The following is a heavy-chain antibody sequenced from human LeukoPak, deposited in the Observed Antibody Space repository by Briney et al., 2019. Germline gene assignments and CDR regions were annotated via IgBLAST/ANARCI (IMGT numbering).Heavy chain of an antibody. D-gene: IGHD3-16*01. CDR3: ARPRKGGWFDP. V-gene: IGHV4-34*01. J-gene: IGHJ5*02. CDR1: GGSFSGYY. CDR2: INHSGST. Sequence: SETLSLTCAVYGGSFSGYYWSWIRQPPGKGLEWMGEINHSGSTNYNPSLKSRVTISVDTSKNQFSLKLSSVTAADTAVYYCARPRKGGWFDPWGQGTLVTVSS.